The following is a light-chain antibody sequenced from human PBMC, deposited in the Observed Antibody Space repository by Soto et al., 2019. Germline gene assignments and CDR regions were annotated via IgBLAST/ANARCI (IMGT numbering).Light chain of an antibody. CDR3: QQYNSYLYT. CDR1: QSISSW. J-gene: IGKJ2*01. V-gene: IGKV1-5*03. Sequence: DLQMTQSPSTLSASVGDRVTITCRASQSISSWLAWYQQKPGKAPKLLIYKASSLESGVPSRSSGSGSGTEFTLTISSLQPDDFANYYCQQYNSYLYTFGQGTKLEIK. CDR2: KAS.